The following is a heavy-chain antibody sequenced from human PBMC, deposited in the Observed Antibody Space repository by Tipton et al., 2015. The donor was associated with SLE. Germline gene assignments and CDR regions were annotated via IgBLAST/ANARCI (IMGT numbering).Heavy chain of an antibody. J-gene: IGHJ3*02. D-gene: IGHD1-26*01. CDR3: ARWDSGSYHRAFDI. Sequence: QLVQSGAEVRKPGASVKVSCEASGYTFSDYYIHWVRQAPGQGLEWMGRIIPILDRTNIAQKFQGRVTIIADKSTTTAYMELSSLKFDDTAVYYCARWDSGSYHRAFDIWGQGTMVTVSS. CDR2: IIPILDRT. V-gene: IGHV1-69*10. CDR1: GYTFSDYY.